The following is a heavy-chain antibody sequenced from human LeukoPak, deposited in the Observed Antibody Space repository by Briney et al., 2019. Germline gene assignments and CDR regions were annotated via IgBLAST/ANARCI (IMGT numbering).Heavy chain of an antibody. CDR1: GFGFFNYG. J-gene: IGHJ4*02. Sequence: SGRSLRLSCAASGFGFFNYGMSWVRQAPGKGLEWVSIISYDGSNKYYADSVKGRFTISRDNSKDTLYLQMNNLRAEDKALYYCAKDSLSGYSGGVIDYWGQGTLVIVSS. CDR2: ISYDGSNK. CDR3: AKDSLSGYSGGVIDY. V-gene: IGHV3-30*18. D-gene: IGHD5-12*01.